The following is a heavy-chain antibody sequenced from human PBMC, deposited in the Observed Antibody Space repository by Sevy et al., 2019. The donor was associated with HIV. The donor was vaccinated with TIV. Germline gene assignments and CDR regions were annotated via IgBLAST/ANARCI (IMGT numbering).Heavy chain of an antibody. V-gene: IGHV4-31*03. J-gene: IGHJ6*03. CDR3: SRASLSFFYLDV. Sequence: SETLSLTCSVSGVSLSNGAYYWSWIRQHPEKGPEWIGYTYYNGNTYYNPSLKSRATISADTSKNQFSLRLSSVTAADTAVYYCSRASLSFFYLDVWGKGTTVTVSS. CDR2: TYYNGNT. CDR1: GVSLSNGAYY.